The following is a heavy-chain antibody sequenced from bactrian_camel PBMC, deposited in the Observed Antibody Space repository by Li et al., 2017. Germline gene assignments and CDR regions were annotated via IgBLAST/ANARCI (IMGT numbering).Heavy chain of an antibody. Sequence: HVQLVESGGGSVQAGGSLRLSCATSGSFGSTNCVGWFRQAPLHEREGVASITSDGITNYADSVQGRFSISQDNDKSTLFLQMNDLKPEDTAMYYCAASIIVLQPASRLRRRPYNHWGQGTQVTVS. V-gene: IGHV3S53*01. CDR3: AASIIVLQPASRLRRRPYNH. D-gene: IGHD2*01. CDR2: ITSDGIT. J-gene: IGHJ4*01. CDR1: GSFGSTNC.